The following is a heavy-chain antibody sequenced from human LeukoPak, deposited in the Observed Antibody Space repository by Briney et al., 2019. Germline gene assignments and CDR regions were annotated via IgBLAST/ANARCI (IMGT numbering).Heavy chain of an antibody. CDR3: ATVAVVRGVIRYYFDY. J-gene: IGHJ4*02. CDR2: INPSGGST. CDR1: GYTFTSYY. D-gene: IGHD3-10*01. V-gene: IGHV1-46*01. Sequence: ASVKVSCKASGYTFTSYYMHWVRQAPGQGLEWMGIINPSGGSTSYAQKFQGRVTMTRDTSTSTVYMELSSLRSEDTAVYYCATVAVVRGVIRYYFDYWGQGTLVTVSS.